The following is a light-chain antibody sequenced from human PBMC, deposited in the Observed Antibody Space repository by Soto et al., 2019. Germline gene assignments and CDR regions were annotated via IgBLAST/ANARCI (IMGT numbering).Light chain of an antibody. V-gene: IGKV1-5*03. CDR3: QQYDSLRT. CDR1: QSISSW. Sequence: DIQMTQSPSTLSASVGDRVTITCRASQSISSWLAWYQQKPGKAPKLLIYKASSLESGVPSRFSGSGSGTEFTLTISSLQPDDFATYDCQQYDSLRTFGQGTKVEIK. CDR2: KAS. J-gene: IGKJ1*01.